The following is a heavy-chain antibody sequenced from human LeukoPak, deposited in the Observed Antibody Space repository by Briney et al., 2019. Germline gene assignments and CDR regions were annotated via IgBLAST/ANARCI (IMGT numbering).Heavy chain of an antibody. V-gene: IGHV3-30*04. CDR2: ISYDGSNK. CDR1: GFTFSSST. CDR3: ARDSDGVAGTTSYFQH. J-gene: IGHJ1*01. D-gene: IGHD6-19*01. Sequence: PGGSLRLSCAASGFTFSSSTMHWVRQAPGKGLEWVAVISYDGSNKYSADSVKGRFTISRDNSKNTVYLQMNSLRAEDTAVYYCARDSDGVAGTTSYFQHWGQGTLVTVSS.